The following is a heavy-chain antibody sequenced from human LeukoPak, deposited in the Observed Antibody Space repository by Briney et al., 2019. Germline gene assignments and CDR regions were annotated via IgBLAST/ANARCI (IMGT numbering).Heavy chain of an antibody. CDR3: ARDHGIVVVTASRLDS. J-gene: IGHJ4*02. Sequence: KPGGSLRLSCAASGLTFSNYSMNWVRQAPGKGLEWVSSISSSSSYIDYADSVKGRFTISRDNAKNSLYLQMNSLRAEDTAVYFCARDHGIVVVTASRLDSWGQGTLVTVSS. CDR2: ISSSSSYI. V-gene: IGHV3-21*01. D-gene: IGHD2-21*02. CDR1: GLTFSNYS.